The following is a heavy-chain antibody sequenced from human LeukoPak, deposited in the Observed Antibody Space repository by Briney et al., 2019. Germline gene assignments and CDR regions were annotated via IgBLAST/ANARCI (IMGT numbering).Heavy chain of an antibody. Sequence: SQTLSLTCAISGDSVSGNRATWNWLRQSPSRGLEWLGRTYYRSEWFHDYAVSVKSRMIINPDTSKNQFSLQLNSVTPEDTAVYYCVGGGTSVAGMDVWGQGTTVTVSS. J-gene: IGHJ6*02. V-gene: IGHV6-1*01. CDR2: TYYRSEWFH. CDR1: GDSVSGNRAT. D-gene: IGHD1-1*01. CDR3: VGGGTSVAGMDV.